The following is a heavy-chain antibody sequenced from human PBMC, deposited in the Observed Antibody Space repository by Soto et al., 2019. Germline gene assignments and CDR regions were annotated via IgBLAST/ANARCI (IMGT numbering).Heavy chain of an antibody. CDR2: VSFDGRNK. CDR3: AKEGFYDRTGYYPFDS. CDR1: GFNLSTYG. D-gene: IGHD3-22*01. V-gene: IGHV3-30*18. Sequence: GGSLRLSCTASGFNLSTYGVHWVRQPPGKGLEWVAVVSFDGRNKYYAGSVEGRFTISRDNSKKTLYLHMNSLRAEDTAVYYCAKEGFYDRTGYYPFDSWGQGNLGTVSS. J-gene: IGHJ4*02.